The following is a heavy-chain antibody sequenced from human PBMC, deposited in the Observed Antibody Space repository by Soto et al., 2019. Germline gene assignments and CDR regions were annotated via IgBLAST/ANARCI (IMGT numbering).Heavy chain of an antibody. CDR2: INPATGNT. CDR1: GYTFATYA. CDR3: GRRYKSAGWLEP. Sequence: QVQLVQSGAEVKKPGASVKVSCKASGYTFATYAIHWVRQAPGQGLEWMGWINPATGNTEYSEKFQDRVTITRDTSASTAYMELRGLRSEDTAVYYCGRRYKSAGWLEPWGQGTLVTVSS. J-gene: IGHJ5*02. D-gene: IGHD1-1*01. V-gene: IGHV1-3*01.